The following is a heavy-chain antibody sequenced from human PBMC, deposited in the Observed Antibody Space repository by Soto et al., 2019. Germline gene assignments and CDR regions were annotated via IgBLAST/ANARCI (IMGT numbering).Heavy chain of an antibody. V-gene: IGHV1-2*02. CDR3: ARERNAYSSSSAWFDP. D-gene: IGHD6-6*01. Sequence: ASVKVSCKASGYTFTGYYMHWVRQAPGQGLEWMGWINPNSGGTNYAQKFQGRVTMTRDTSISTAYMELSRLRSDDTAVYYCARERNAYSSSSAWFDPWGQGTLVTVSS. J-gene: IGHJ5*02. CDR1: GYTFTGYY. CDR2: INPNSGGT.